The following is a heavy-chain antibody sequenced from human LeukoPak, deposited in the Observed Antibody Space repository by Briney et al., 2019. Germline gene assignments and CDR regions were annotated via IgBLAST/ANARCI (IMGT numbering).Heavy chain of an antibody. Sequence: ASVKVSCKASGYTFTSYGISWVRQAPGQGLEWMGIINPSGGSTSYAQKFQGRVTMTRDTSTSTVYMELSSLRSEDTAVYYCARGDPGGSIDYWGQGTLVTVSS. CDR1: GYTFTSYG. CDR2: INPSGGST. CDR3: ARGDPGGSIDY. J-gene: IGHJ4*02. V-gene: IGHV1-46*01. D-gene: IGHD2-15*01.